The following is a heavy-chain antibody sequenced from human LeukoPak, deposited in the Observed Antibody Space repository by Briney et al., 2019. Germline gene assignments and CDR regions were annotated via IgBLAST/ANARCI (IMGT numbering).Heavy chain of an antibody. D-gene: IGHD3-9*01. V-gene: IGHV3-74*01. J-gene: IGHJ4*02. Sequence: QPGGSLRLSCAASGFTFSSYWIHWVRQVPGKGLVWVSRINSDGSSTIYADSVKGRFTISRDNAKNTLYLHMNSLRVEDTAVYYCAREVILTGISVFDSWGQGTLVTVSS. CDR2: INSDGSST. CDR3: AREVILTGISVFDS. CDR1: GFTFSSYW.